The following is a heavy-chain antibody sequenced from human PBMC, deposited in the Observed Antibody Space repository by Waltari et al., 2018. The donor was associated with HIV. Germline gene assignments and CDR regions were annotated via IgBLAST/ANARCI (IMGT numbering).Heavy chain of an antibody. CDR2: IYPGDSDT. Sequence: EVQLVQSGAEVKKPGESLKISCKGSGYSFTSYWIGWVRQMPGKGLEWMGIIYPGDSDTRYSPSFKGQVTISADKSISTAYLQWSSLKASDTAMYYCATRNFYCSSTSCPLHYGMDVWGQGTTVTVSS. V-gene: IGHV5-51*01. CDR1: GYSFTSYW. J-gene: IGHJ6*02. CDR3: ATRNFYCSSTSCPLHYGMDV. D-gene: IGHD2-2*01.